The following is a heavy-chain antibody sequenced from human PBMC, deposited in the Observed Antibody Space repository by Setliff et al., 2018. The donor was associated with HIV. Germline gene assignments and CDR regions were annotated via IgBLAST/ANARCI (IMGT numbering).Heavy chain of an antibody. Sequence: ASVKVSCKASGYTFNNYGISWVRQAPGQGLEWMGWINTHSGYTNYAQNVQGRVTVTMDTSTSTAYMELRSLKSEDTAVYYCARDCRVGWVFTYGMDVWGQGTLVTVSS. CDR1: GYTFNNYG. CDR3: ARDCRVGWVFTYGMDV. CDR2: INTHSGYT. V-gene: IGHV1-18*01. D-gene: IGHD6-13*01. J-gene: IGHJ6*02.